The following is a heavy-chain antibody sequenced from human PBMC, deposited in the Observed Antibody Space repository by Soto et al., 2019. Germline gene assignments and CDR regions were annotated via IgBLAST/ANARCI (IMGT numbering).Heavy chain of an antibody. V-gene: IGHV5-51*01. Sequence: PGEPLKISCKGSGYSFTSYWIGWVRQMPGKGLEWMGIIYPGDSNTRYSPSLQGQVTISVDKSISTAYLQWSSLKASDTAMYYCVREPYYYDSSGVDYWGQGTLVTVSS. CDR1: GYSFTSYW. CDR3: VREPYYYDSSGVDY. J-gene: IGHJ4*02. CDR2: IYPGDSNT. D-gene: IGHD3-22*01.